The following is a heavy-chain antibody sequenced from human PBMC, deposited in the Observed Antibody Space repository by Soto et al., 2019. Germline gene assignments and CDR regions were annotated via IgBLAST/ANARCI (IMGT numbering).Heavy chain of an antibody. CDR2: IKSKTDGGTT. CDR3: TTDLWLGEVIYYGMDV. J-gene: IGHJ6*02. CDR1: GFTFSNAW. V-gene: IGHV3-15*01. D-gene: IGHD3-10*01. Sequence: NPGGSLRLSCAASGFTFSNAWMSWVRQAPGKGLEWVGRIKSKTDGGTTDYAAPVKGRFTISRDDSKNTLYLQMNSLKTEDTAVYYCTTDLWLGEVIYYGMDVWGQGTTVTVSS.